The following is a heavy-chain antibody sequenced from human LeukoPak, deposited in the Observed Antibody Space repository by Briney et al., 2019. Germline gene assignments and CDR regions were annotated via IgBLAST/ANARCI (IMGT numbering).Heavy chain of an antibody. D-gene: IGHD4/OR15-4a*01. CDR2: IYYSGST. V-gene: IGHV4-59*12. CDR1: GGSISSYY. CDR3: ARDPNADY. Sequence: PSETLSLTCTVSGGSISSYYWSWIRQPPGKGLEWIGYIYYSGSTNYNPSLQSRLTISIDTSKNQFSLKLTSVTAADTAVYYCARDPNADYWGQGTLVTVSS. J-gene: IGHJ4*02.